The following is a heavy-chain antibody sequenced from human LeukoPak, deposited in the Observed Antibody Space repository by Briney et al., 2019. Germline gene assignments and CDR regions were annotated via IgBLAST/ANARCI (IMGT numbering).Heavy chain of an antibody. V-gene: IGHV4-59*01. CDR3: ARSLTGNLDY. D-gene: IGHD3-9*01. J-gene: IGHJ4*02. CDR2: IYYSGST. Sequence: SATLSLTRTLSSVSIRFYYFSCIRDPPGRRGEWIGYIYYSGSTDYNPSLKSRVTISVDTSKNQFSLKLSSVTAADTAVYYCARSLTGNLDYWGQGTLVAVSS. CDR1: SVSIRFYY.